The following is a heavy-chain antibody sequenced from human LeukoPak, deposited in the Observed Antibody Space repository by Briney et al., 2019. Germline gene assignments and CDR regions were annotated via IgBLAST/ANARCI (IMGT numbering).Heavy chain of an antibody. CDR1: GFTFSSSA. Sequence: GGSLTLSCTASGFTFSSSAMSWVRQAPGKGLEWVAVISYDGSNKYYADSVKGRFTISRDNSKNTLYLQMNSLRAEDTAVYYCAKDRATGTTYYYYYGMDVWGQGTTVTVSS. D-gene: IGHD1-7*01. CDR3: AKDRATGTTYYYYYGMDV. V-gene: IGHV3-30*18. J-gene: IGHJ6*02. CDR2: ISYDGSNK.